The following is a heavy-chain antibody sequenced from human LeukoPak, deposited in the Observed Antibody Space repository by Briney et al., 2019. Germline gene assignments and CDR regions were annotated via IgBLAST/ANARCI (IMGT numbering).Heavy chain of an antibody. CDR3: AREQQLADYDAFDI. Sequence: SEILSLTCTVSGGSISSYYWSWIRQPPGKGLEWIGYIYYSGSTNYNPSLKSRVTIPVDTSKNQFSLKLSSVTAADTAVYYCAREQQLADYDAFDIWGQGTMVTVSS. CDR1: GGSISSYY. D-gene: IGHD6-13*01. J-gene: IGHJ3*02. CDR2: IYYSGST. V-gene: IGHV4-59*01.